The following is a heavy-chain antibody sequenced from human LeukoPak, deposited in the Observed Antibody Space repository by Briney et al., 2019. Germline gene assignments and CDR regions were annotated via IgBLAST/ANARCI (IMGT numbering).Heavy chain of an antibody. CDR3: ARDLAYSRLDY. CDR2: INPSGGST. V-gene: IGHV1-46*01. CDR1: GYTFTSYY. J-gene: IGHJ4*02. D-gene: IGHD5-18*01. Sequence: AASVKVSCKASGYTFTSYYMHWVRQAPGQGLEWMGIINPSGGSTSYAQKFQGRFTISRDNAENSLYLQMNCLRVEDTAFYYCARDLAYSRLDYWGQGMLVTVSS.